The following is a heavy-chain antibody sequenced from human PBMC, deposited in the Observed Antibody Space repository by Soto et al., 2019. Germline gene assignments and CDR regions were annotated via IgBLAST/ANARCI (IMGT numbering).Heavy chain of an antibody. CDR1: GFTFNTYA. Sequence: EVQLLESGGGLVQPGGSLRLSCAASGFTFNTYAMSWVRQAPGKGLEWVSAITGSGGNTYYADSVKGRFTISRDNSKNTLYLQMNSLRADDTAVYYCANLYGGPQFDYWGQGTLVTVSS. V-gene: IGHV3-23*01. J-gene: IGHJ4*02. CDR3: ANLYGGPQFDY. CDR2: ITGSGGNT. D-gene: IGHD4-17*01.